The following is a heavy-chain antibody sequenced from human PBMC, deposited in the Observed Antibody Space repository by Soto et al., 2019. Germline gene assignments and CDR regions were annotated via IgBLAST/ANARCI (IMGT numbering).Heavy chain of an antibody. CDR2: ISDGGSST. J-gene: IGHJ3*02. D-gene: IGHD7-27*01. CDR3: AKDSTNWGSDAFDI. CDR1: GFTFSSYA. Sequence: GGSLRLSCAASGFTFSSYAMSWVRQAPGKGLEWVSDISDGGSSTYYADSVKGRFTISRDNSKNTLYLQMNSLRAEDTAVYYCAKDSTNWGSDAFDIWGQGTMVTVSS. V-gene: IGHV3-23*01.